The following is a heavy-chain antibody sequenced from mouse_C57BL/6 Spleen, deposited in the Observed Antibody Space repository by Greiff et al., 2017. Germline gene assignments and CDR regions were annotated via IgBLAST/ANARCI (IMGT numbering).Heavy chain of an antibody. CDR1: GYTFTDYY. Sequence: VQLQQSGAELVRPGASVKLSCKASGYTFTDYYINWVKQRPGQGLEWIARIYPGSGNTYYNEKFKGKATLTAEKSSSTAYMQLSSLTSEDSAVYFCARKGYDYDEGEAWFAYWGQGTLVTVSA. CDR2: IYPGSGNT. J-gene: IGHJ3*01. D-gene: IGHD2-4*01. V-gene: IGHV1-76*01. CDR3: ARKGYDYDEGEAWFAY.